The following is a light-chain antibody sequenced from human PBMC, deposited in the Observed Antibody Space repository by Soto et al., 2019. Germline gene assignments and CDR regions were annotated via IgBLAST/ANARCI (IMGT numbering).Light chain of an antibody. CDR3: QQYSQWPLT. CDR1: QSVTSN. Sequence: EIVLTQSPATLSVSPGDRVTLSCRASQSVTSNVAWYQQKPGQAPRLLMYGVSTRATGIPARFGGSGSATEFTLTISSLQSEDFAVYYCQQYSQWPLTFGGGTKVDI. CDR2: GVS. V-gene: IGKV3-15*01. J-gene: IGKJ4*01.